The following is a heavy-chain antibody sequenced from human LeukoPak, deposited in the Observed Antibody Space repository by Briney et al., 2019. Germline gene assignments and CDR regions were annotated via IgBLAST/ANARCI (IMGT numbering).Heavy chain of an antibody. CDR3: ARIVVVLTSHDAFDI. Sequence: KASETLSLTCTVSGGSISSYYWSWIRQPAGKGLEWIGRIYTSGSTNYNPSLKSRVTISVDTSKNQFSLKLSSVTAADTAVYYCARIVVVLTSHDAFDIWGQGTMVTVSS. CDR2: IYTSGST. D-gene: IGHD3-22*01. V-gene: IGHV4-4*07. J-gene: IGHJ3*02. CDR1: GGSISSYY.